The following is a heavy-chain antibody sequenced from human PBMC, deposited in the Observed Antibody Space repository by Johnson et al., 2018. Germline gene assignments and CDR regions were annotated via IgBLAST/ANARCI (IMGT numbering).Heavy chain of an antibody. CDR3: AKAVHYYDSGGGRRYYYYMDV. V-gene: IGHV3-23*04. J-gene: IGHJ6*03. CDR2: ISGSGGNT. CDR1: GFTFSSDA. D-gene: IGHD3-22*01. Sequence: VQLVQSGGGLVQPGRSLRLSCAASGFTFSSDAMSWVRQAPGKGLEWVSSISGSGGNTYYADSVQGRCTFSRKNSKNTLYLQMNSLGAEDTAEYYCAKAVHYYDSGGGRRYYYYMDVWGKGTTVTVSS.